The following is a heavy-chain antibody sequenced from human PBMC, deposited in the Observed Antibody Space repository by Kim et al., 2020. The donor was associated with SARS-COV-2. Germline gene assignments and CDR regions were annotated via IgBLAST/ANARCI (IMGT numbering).Heavy chain of an antibody. CDR1: GFTFGDYA. D-gene: IGHD1-7*01. CDR3: AKVAITGTLNYDY. Sequence: GGSLRLSCAASGFTFGDYAMHWVRQAPGKGLEWVSGISWNSGSIGYADSVKGRFTISRDNAKNSLYLQMNSLRAEDTALYYCAKVAITGTLNYDYWGQGTLVTVSS. V-gene: IGHV3-9*01. CDR2: ISWNSGSI. J-gene: IGHJ4*02.